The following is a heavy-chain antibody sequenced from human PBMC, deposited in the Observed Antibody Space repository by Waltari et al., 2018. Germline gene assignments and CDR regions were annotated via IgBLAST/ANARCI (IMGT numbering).Heavy chain of an antibody. CDR3: ARDSSSWLGYYYGMDV. CDR2: IYSGGST. Sequence: EVQLVESGGGLIQPGGSLRLSCAASGFTVSSNYMSWVRQAPGTGLEWVSVIYSGGSTYYADSVKGRFTISRDNSKNTLYLQMNSLRAEDTAVYYCARDSSSWLGYYYGMDVWGQGTTVTVSS. D-gene: IGHD6-13*01. V-gene: IGHV3-53*01. J-gene: IGHJ6*02. CDR1: GFTVSSNY.